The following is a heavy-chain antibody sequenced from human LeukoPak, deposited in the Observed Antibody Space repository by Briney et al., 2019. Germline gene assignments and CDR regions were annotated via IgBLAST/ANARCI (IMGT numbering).Heavy chain of an antibody. CDR2: INPSGGST. V-gene: IGHV1-46*01. J-gene: IGHJ4*02. CDR1: GYTFTNYY. CDR3: ARAYGSGSYTLLFFDY. Sequence: GASVKVSCKASGYTFTNYYMQWVRQAPGQGLEWMGIINPSGGSTSYAQKFQGRVTMTRDTSTSTVYMELSSLRSEDTAVYYCARAYGSGSYTLLFFDYWGQGTLVTVSS. D-gene: IGHD3-10*01.